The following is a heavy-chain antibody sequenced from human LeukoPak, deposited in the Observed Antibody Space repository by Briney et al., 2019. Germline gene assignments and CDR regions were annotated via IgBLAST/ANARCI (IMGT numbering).Heavy chain of an antibody. D-gene: IGHD6-19*01. V-gene: IGHV4-30-4*01. Sequence: SQTLSLTCTVSGGSISSGDYYWSWIRQPPGKGLEWIGYIYYSGSTYYNPSLKSRVTISVDASKNQFSLKLSSVTAADTAVYYCARDGPYSSGWYSFDYWGQGTLVTVSS. CDR3: ARDGPYSSGWYSFDY. J-gene: IGHJ4*02. CDR1: GGSISSGDYY. CDR2: IYYSGST.